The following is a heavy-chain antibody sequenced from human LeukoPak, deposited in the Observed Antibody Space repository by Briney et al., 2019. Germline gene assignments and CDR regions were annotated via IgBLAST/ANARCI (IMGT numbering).Heavy chain of an antibody. CDR2: INPSGGST. J-gene: IGHJ5*02. Sequence: GASVKVSCKASGYTFTSYYMHWVRQAPGQELEWMGIINPSGGSTSYAQKFQGRVTMTRDTSTSTVYMELSSLRSEDTAVYYCARGRRPIAARPGNWFDPWGQGTLVTVSS. CDR1: GYTFTSYY. CDR3: ARGRRPIAARPGNWFDP. D-gene: IGHD6-6*01. V-gene: IGHV1-46*01.